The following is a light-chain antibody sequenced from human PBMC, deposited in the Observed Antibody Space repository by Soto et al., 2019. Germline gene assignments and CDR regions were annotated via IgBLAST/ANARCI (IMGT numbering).Light chain of an antibody. CDR3: LQYNSYPFT. CDR1: QSISSW. CDR2: DAS. Sequence: DIQMTQSPSTLSACVGDGVTITCRASQSISSWLAWYQQKPGKAPKLLIYDASSLESGVPSRFSGSGSGTEFTLTISSLQPEDFATYYCLQYNSYPFTFGQGTRLEIK. V-gene: IGKV1-5*01. J-gene: IGKJ5*01.